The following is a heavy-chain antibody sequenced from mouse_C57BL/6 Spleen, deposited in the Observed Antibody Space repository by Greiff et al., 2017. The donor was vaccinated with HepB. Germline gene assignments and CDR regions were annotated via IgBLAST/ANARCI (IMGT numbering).Heavy chain of an antibody. CDR2: INPYNGGT. Sequence: EVQVVESGPVLVKPGASVKMSCKASGYTFTDYYMNWVKQSHGKSLEWIGVINPYNGGTSYNQKFKGTATLTVDKSSSTAYMELNSLTSEDAAVYYCAREEGDYWGQGTTLTVSS. V-gene: IGHV1-19*01. J-gene: IGHJ2*01. CDR1: GYTFTDYY. CDR3: AREEGDY.